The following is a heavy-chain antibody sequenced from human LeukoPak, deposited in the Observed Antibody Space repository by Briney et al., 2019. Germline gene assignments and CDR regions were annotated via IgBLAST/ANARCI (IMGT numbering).Heavy chain of an antibody. J-gene: IGHJ4*02. CDR1: GYTFTGCY. V-gene: IGHV1-2*04. Sequence: ASVKVSCKASGYTFTGCYMHWVRQAPGQGLEWMGWINPNSGGTNYAQKFQGWVTMTRDTSISTAYMELSRLRSDDTAVYYCARGIAARPSTSFDYWGQGTLVTVSS. CDR3: ARGIAARPSTSFDY. D-gene: IGHD6-6*01. CDR2: INPNSGGT.